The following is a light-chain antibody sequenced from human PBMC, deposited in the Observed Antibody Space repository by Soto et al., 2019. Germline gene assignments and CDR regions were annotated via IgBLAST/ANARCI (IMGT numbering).Light chain of an antibody. CDR3: MQGTHWPPYT. CDR2: KVS. V-gene: IGKV2-30*01. Sequence: DVVMTQSPLSLPVTLGQPASISCRSSQSLAYSDGNTYLSWFQQRPGHSPRRLIYKVSNRDSGVPDRFSGSGSGTDFTLKISRVEAEDVGVYYGMQGTHWPPYTFGQGTKLEIK. CDR1: QSLAYSDGNTY. J-gene: IGKJ2*01.